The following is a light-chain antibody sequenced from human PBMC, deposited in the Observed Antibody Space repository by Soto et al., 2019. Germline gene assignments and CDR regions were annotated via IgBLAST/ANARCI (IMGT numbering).Light chain of an antibody. Sequence: EIVLAQSPGTLSLSPGERATLSCRASQSVTNSFLAWYQQKPGQAPRLLIYGASTRATGIPARFSGSGSGTDFTLTITRLEPEDFAMYYCQRYDSLRTFGQGTKLDI. V-gene: IGKV3-20*01. CDR2: GAS. CDR3: QRYDSLRT. CDR1: QSVTNSF. J-gene: IGKJ1*01.